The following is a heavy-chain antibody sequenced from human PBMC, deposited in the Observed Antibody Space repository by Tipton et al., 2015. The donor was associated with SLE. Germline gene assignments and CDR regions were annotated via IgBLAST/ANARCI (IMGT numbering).Heavy chain of an antibody. CDR2: IYSGGNT. CDR3: AKDSLYGDYVFDY. J-gene: IGHJ4*02. Sequence: SLRLSCAVSGFTFSSNYMSWVRQAPGKGLERVSVIYSGGNTKSADSMKGRFTISRDNSKNSLYLQMNSLRSGDTALYYCAKDSLYGDYVFDYWGQGTLVTVSS. CDR1: GFTFSSNY. D-gene: IGHD4-17*01. V-gene: IGHV3-53*05.